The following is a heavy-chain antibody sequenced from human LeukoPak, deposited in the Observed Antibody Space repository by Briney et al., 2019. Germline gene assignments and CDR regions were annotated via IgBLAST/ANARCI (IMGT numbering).Heavy chain of an antibody. CDR2: LSANGSVT. V-gene: IGHV3-23*01. CDR1: GFRFSAYG. CDR3: AREAVTFPFDY. Sequence: GGTLRLSCDASGFRFSAYGMSWVRQAPGQGLEWVSGLSANGSVTFYARSVRGRFTISRDNSKNTLHLQMSSLRAEDTAVYYCAREAVTFPFDYWGQGTLVTVSS. D-gene: IGHD2/OR15-2a*01. J-gene: IGHJ4*02.